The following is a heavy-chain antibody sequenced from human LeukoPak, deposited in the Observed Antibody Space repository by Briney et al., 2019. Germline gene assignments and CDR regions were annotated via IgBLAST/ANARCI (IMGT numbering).Heavy chain of an antibody. D-gene: IGHD5-12*01. CDR3: ARAMTERGYSGYVLGY. J-gene: IGHJ4*02. CDR2: IYYSGST. V-gene: IGHV4-59*01. Sequence: SETLSLTCTVSGGSISSYYWSWIRQPPGKGLEWIGYIYYSGSTNYNPSLKSRVTISVDTSKNQFSLKLSSVTAADTAVYYCARAMTERGYSGYVLGYWGQGTLVTVSS. CDR1: GGSISSYY.